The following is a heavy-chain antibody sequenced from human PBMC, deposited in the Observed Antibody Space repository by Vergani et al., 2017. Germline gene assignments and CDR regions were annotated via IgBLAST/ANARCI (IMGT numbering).Heavy chain of an antibody. D-gene: IGHD3-9*01. CDR3: ARDRGADYDILTGYYNRDAFDI. CDR1: GFTFSSYS. V-gene: IGHV3-21*01. CDR2: ISSSSSYI. J-gene: IGHJ3*02. Sequence: VQLVESGGGVVQPGRSLRLSCAASGFTFSSYSMNWVRQAPGKGLEWVSSISSSSSYIYYADSVKGRFTISRDNAKNSLYLQMNSLRAEDTAVYYCARDRGADYDILTGYYNRDAFDIWGQGTMVTVSS.